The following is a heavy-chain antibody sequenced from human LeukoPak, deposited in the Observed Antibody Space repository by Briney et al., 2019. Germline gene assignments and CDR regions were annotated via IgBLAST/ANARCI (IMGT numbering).Heavy chain of an antibody. CDR1: GGSISSYY. J-gene: IGHJ4*02. CDR3: ARVGRYFDY. CDR2: IYYSGST. V-gene: IGHV4-59*01. Sequence: SETLSLTCTVSGGSISSYYWSWIRQPPGKGLEWIGYIYYSGSTNYNPSLKSRVTISVDTSKNQFSLKLSSVTAADTAVYYYARVGRYFDYWGQGTLVTVSS.